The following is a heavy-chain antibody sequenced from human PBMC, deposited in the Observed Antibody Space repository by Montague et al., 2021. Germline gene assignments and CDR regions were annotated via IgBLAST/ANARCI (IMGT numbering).Heavy chain of an antibody. Sequence: SDTLSLTCTVSGGSISTTSYYWGWIRQPPGKGLEFIGVFYYNGSTYHNPSLKSRVTVSIDTPKNQFSLKLSSVTAADTAVYYCARSLYCKGGSCYSGFDPWGQGTLVTVSS. CDR3: ARSLYCKGGSCYSGFDP. J-gene: IGHJ5*02. V-gene: IGHV4-39*01. CDR2: FYYNGST. D-gene: IGHD2-15*01. CDR1: GGSISTTSYY.